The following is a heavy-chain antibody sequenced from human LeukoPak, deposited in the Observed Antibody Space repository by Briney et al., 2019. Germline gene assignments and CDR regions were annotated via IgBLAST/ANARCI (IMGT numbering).Heavy chain of an antibody. V-gene: IGHV1-8*01. CDR3: ARGDSNYDFWSGYQPNWFDP. J-gene: IGHJ5*02. CDR1: GYTFTRYD. D-gene: IGHD3-3*01. Sequence: ASVKVSCKASGYTFTRYDINWVRQATGQGLAWMGWMNPNSGNTGYAQKFQGRVTMTRNTAISTAYMELSSLRSEDTAVYYCARGDSNYDFWSGYQPNWFDPWGQGTLVTVSS. CDR2: MNPNSGNT.